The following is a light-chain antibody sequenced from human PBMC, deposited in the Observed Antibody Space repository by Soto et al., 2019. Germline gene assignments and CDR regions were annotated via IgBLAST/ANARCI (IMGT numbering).Light chain of an antibody. V-gene: IGKV3-15*01. Sequence: EIVMTRSPATLSVSPGERVTLSCRASQSVSNNLAWYQHKPGQAPSLLIYGASTRATGVPARFSGSGSGTEFTLTISSLQSEDLAVYYCQQYDNWPPWTFGQGTKVEIK. J-gene: IGKJ1*01. CDR1: QSVSNN. CDR3: QQYDNWPPWT. CDR2: GAS.